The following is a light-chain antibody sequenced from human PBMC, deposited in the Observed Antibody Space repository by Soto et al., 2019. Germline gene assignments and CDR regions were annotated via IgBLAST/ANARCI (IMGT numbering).Light chain of an antibody. CDR1: SSDVGGYDF. CDR3: SSYTTDNTLV. CDR2: DVT. J-gene: IGLJ1*01. Sequence: QSALTQPASVSGSPGQSVTISCTGTSSDVGGYDFVSWYQQHPGKAPKFIIYDVTNRPSGVSNRFSGSKSGNTASLTISGLQAEDEADYYCSSYTTDNTLVFGTGTKVTVL. V-gene: IGLV2-14*03.